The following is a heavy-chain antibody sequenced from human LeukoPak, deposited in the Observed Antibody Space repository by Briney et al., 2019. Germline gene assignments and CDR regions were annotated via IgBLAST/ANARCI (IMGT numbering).Heavy chain of an antibody. J-gene: IGHJ5*02. CDR2: IYPGDSDT. CDR3: ARSLPRRYYYDSSGYHSRWFDP. V-gene: IGHV5-51*01. Sequence: ASVTVSCKASGYSFTSYWIGWVRQMPGKGLEGMGIIYPGDSDTRYSPSFQGQVTISADKSISTAYLQWSSLKASDTAMYYCARSLPRRYYYDSSGYHSRWFDPWGQGTLVTVSS. D-gene: IGHD3-22*01. CDR1: GYSFTSYW.